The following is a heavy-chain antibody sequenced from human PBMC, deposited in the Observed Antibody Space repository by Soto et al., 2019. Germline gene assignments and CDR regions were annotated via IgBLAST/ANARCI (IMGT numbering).Heavy chain of an antibody. CDR3: ASSKYDVVAGSVWFDP. D-gene: IGHD2-21*01. Sequence: SEAVSLTGAVSVASIASGGYSSGEIRHGTGQGLEWIGYMYHSGNTYYNPSLKGRVTISLDHSRNQFSLRPNSVTAADTAVYFCASSKYDVVAGSVWFDPWGQGTLVTVSS. CDR1: VASIASGGYS. CDR2: MYHSGNT. V-gene: IGHV4-30-2*01. J-gene: IGHJ5*02.